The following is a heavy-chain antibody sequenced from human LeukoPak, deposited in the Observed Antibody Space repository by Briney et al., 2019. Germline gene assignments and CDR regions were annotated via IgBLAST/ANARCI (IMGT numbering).Heavy chain of an antibody. CDR3: ASRRITGTIVY. V-gene: IGHV3-11*04. D-gene: IGHD1-7*01. CDR1: GFTFSDYY. CDR2: ISSSGSTI. J-gene: IGHJ4*02. Sequence: GGSLRLSCAASGFTFSDYYMSWIRQAPGKGLEWVSYISSSGSTIYYADSVKGRFTISRDNAKNSLYLQMNSLRADDMAVYYCASRRITGTIVYWGQGTLVTVSS.